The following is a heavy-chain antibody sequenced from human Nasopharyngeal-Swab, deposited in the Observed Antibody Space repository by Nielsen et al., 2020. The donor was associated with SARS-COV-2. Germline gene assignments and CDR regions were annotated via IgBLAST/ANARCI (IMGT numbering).Heavy chain of an antibody. D-gene: IGHD6-19*01. CDR3: ASSVAGTGSVYFDY. V-gene: IGHV3-23*01. CDR2: ISGSGGST. J-gene: IGHJ4*02. Sequence: VRQAPAKGLEWVSAISGSGGSTYYADSVKGRFTISRDNSKNTLYLQMNSLRAEDTAVYYCASSVAGTGSVYFDYWGQGTLVTVSS.